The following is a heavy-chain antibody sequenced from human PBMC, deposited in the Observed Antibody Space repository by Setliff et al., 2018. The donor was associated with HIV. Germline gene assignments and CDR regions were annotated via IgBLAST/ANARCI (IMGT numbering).Heavy chain of an antibody. CDR3: ARTSTMVRGVIMDYNYYMDV. CDR1: GYTFTNYG. CDR2: VSAYNGII. D-gene: IGHD3-10*01. Sequence: ASVKVSCKASGYTFTNYGITWVRQAPGQGLEWMGWVSAYNGIINYAQNLQGRVTMTTDTSTRTAYMELRSLRSDDTAVYYCARTSTMVRGVIMDYNYYMDVWGKGSTVTVSS. J-gene: IGHJ6*03. V-gene: IGHV1-18*01.